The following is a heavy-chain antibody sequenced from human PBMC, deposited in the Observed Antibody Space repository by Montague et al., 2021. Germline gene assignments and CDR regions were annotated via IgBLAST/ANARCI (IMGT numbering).Heavy chain of an antibody. V-gene: IGHV3-9*01. CDR3: VKDTRDYYPDF. J-gene: IGHJ4*02. CDR2: INGNSINI. D-gene: IGHD3-3*01. Sequence: SLRLSCEASGFIFNHYVMNLFRQAPGKGLEWVSGINGNSINIDYSDSVKGRFTISRDNAKNSLYLQMNSLRAEDTAFYYCVKDTRDYYPDFWGQGILVTVSS. CDR1: GFIFNHYV.